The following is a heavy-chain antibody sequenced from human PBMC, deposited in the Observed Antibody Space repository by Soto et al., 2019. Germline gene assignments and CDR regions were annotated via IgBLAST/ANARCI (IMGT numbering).Heavy chain of an antibody. V-gene: IGHV3-23*01. J-gene: IGHJ4*02. D-gene: IGHD3-16*02. CDR3: AKDGTYYDYVWGSYRPAPFFDY. CDR1: GFTFSSYA. Sequence: GGSLRLSCAASGFTFSSYAMSWVRQAPGKGLEWVSAISGSGGSTYYADSVKGRFTISRDNSKNTLYLQMNSLRAEDTAVYYCAKDGTYYDYVWGSYRPAPFFDYWGQGTQVTVSS. CDR2: ISGSGGST.